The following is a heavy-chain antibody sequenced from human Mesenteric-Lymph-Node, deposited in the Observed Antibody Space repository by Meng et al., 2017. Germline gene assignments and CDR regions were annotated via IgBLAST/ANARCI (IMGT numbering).Heavy chain of an antibody. V-gene: IGHV3-21*01. CDR2: ISSSNYI. CDR1: GFTFSSYT. D-gene: IGHD5-18*01. CDR3: ARDTPGLLFDY. J-gene: IGHJ4*02. Sequence: EVQLVESGGGLVNPGGSLRLSCAASGFTFSSYTMNWVRRAPGKGLEWVSSISSSNYIYSADSVKGRFTISRDNAKNSLYLQMNSLRAEDTAVYYCARDTPGLLFDYWGQGTLVTVSS.